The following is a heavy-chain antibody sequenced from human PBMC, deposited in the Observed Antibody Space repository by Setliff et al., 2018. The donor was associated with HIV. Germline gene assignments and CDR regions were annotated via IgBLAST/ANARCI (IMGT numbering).Heavy chain of an antibody. CDR3: ARKGDSSGYYYNY. CDR2: IYYSGST. D-gene: IGHD3-22*01. J-gene: IGHJ4*02. CDR1: GGSISSSSYY. V-gene: IGHV4-39*07. Sequence: SETLSLTCTVSGGSISSSSYYWGWIRQPPGKGLEWIGSIYYSGSTYDNPSLKSRVTISVDTSKNQFSLKLSSVTAADTAVYYCARKGDSSGYYYNYWGQGTLVTVSS.